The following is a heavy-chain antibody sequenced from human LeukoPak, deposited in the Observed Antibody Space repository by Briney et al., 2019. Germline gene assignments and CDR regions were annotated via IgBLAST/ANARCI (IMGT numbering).Heavy chain of an antibody. V-gene: IGHV3-21*01. J-gene: IGHJ3*02. D-gene: IGHD6-19*01. CDR1: GFTFSSYS. Sequence: GGSLRLSCAASGFTFSSYSMNWVRQAPGKGLEWVSSISSSSSYVYYADSLKGRFTISRDNAKNSLYLQMNSLRADDTAVYYCARGDPDISFAVAGEAFDIWGQGTMVTVSS. CDR3: ARGDPDISFAVAGEAFDI. CDR2: ISSSSSYV.